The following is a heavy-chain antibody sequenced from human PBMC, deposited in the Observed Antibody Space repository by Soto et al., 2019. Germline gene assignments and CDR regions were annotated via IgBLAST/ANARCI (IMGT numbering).Heavy chain of an antibody. J-gene: IGHJ4*02. D-gene: IGHD5-12*01. CDR3: AKDDLYSGKYYFDY. V-gene: IGHV3-23*01. Sequence: PGGSLRLSCAASGFTFSSYAMSWVRQAPGKGLEWVSAISGSGGSSYYADSVKGRFTISRDNSKNTLYLQMNSLRAEDTAVYYCAKDDLYSGKYYFDYWGQGTLVTVSS. CDR1: GFTFSSYA. CDR2: ISGSGGSS.